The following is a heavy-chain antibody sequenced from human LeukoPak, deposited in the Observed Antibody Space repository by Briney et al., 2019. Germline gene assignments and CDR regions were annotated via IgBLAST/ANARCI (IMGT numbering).Heavy chain of an antibody. V-gene: IGHV4-59*08. J-gene: IGHJ3*02. CDR3: ARQNYDILTGHAFDI. Sequence: SETLSLTCTVSGGSISSSYWSWIRQPPGKGLEWIGYIYYSGSTNYNPSLKSRVTISVDTSKNQFSLKLSSVTAADTAVYYCARQNYDILTGHAFDIWGQGTMVTVSS. D-gene: IGHD3-9*01. CDR1: GGSISSSY. CDR2: IYYSGST.